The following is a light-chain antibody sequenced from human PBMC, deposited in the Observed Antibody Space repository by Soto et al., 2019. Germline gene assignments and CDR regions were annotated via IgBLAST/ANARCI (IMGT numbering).Light chain of an antibody. CDR2: WAS. Sequence: DIVMTQSPDSLAVSLGERATINCKSSQSVLRSSNNKTHLSWYQQKPRQPPKLLTYWASTRESGVPDRFSGSGSGAEFTLTITNVQAEDVAVYYCQQYFSIPYTFGQGTKVEIK. V-gene: IGKV4-1*01. CDR1: QSVLRSSNNKTH. J-gene: IGKJ2*01. CDR3: QQYFSIPYT.